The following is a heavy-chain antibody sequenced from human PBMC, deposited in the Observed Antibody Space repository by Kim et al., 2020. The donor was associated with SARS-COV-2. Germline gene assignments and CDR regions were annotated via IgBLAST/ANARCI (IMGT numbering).Heavy chain of an antibody. D-gene: IGHD4-4*01. Sequence: DSGKGRFTISRDNSKNTLYLQMNSLRAEDTAVYYCAKPDRHRLTTVTTLDYWGQGTLVTVSS. CDR3: AKPDRHRLTTVTTLDY. J-gene: IGHJ4*02. V-gene: IGHV3-23*01.